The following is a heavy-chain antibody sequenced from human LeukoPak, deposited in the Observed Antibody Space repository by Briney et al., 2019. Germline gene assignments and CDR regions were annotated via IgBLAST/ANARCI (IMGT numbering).Heavy chain of an antibody. CDR1: GFTFDDHG. CDR2: INWNGVST. Sequence: GGSLRLSFTASGFTFDDHGMNWVRQAPGKGLEWVSGINWNGVSTGYADSVKGRFTISRDNAKNSLYLQMNSLRAEDTALYHCARGGAFDLWGQGTMVTVSS. D-gene: IGHD3-10*01. CDR3: ARGGAFDL. V-gene: IGHV3-20*02. J-gene: IGHJ3*01.